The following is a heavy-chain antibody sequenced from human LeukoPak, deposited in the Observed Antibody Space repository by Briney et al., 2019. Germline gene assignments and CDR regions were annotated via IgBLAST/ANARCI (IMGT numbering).Heavy chain of an antibody. Sequence: GGSLRLSCAASGFTFSSYGMHWARQAPGKGLEWVAFIRYDGSNKYYADSVKGRFTISRDNSKNTLYLQMNSLRAEDTAVYYCAREAAGSLWTDYWGQGTLVTVSS. CDR1: GFTFSSYG. J-gene: IGHJ4*02. CDR3: AREAAGSLWTDY. CDR2: IRYDGSNK. D-gene: IGHD6-13*01. V-gene: IGHV3-30*02.